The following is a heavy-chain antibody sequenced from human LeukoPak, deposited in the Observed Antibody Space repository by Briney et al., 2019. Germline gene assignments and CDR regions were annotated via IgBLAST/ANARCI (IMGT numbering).Heavy chain of an antibody. Sequence: SGGSLTLSCAASGFTLRSFWMNWVRQAPGKGLEWVANIKQDGSEKNYADSVKGRFTISRDNAKNTLYLQMNSLRAEDTAVFYCARGGGFGAFDLWGQGTLVTVSS. D-gene: IGHD4-23*01. CDR2: IKQDGSEK. V-gene: IGHV3-7*02. CDR3: ARGGGFGAFDL. CDR1: GFTLRSFW. J-gene: IGHJ3*01.